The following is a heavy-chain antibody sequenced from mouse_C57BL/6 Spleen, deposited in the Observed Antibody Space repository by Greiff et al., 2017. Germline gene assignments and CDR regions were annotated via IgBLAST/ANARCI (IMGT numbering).Heavy chain of an antibody. Sequence: EVLLVESGEGLVKPGGSLKLSCAASGFTFSSYAMSWVRQTPEKRLEWVAYISSGGDYIYYADTVKGRFTISRDNARNTLYLQMSSLKSEDTAMYYCTRGDYYGRSYWYFEVWGTGTTVTVSS. J-gene: IGHJ1*03. D-gene: IGHD1-1*01. CDR2: ISSGGDYI. V-gene: IGHV5-9-1*02. CDR1: GFTFSSYA. CDR3: TRGDYYGRSYWYFEV.